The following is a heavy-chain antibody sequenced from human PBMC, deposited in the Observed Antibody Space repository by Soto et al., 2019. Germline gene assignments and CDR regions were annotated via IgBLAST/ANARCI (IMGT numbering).Heavy chain of an antibody. CDR3: ASSISRVWQLGPPRWFDP. J-gene: IGHJ5*02. D-gene: IGHD6-6*01. CDR2: ISSSSSYI. CDR1: GFTFSSYG. V-gene: IGHV3-21*01. Sequence: GGSLRLSCAASGFTFSSYGMHWVRQAPGKGLEWVSSISSSSSYIYYADSVKGRFTISRDNAKNSLYLQMNSLRAEDTAVYYCASSISRVWQLGPPRWFDPWGQGTLVTVSS.